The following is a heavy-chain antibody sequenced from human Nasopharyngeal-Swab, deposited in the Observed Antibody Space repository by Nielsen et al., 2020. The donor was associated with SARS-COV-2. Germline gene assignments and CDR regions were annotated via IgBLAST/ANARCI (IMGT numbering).Heavy chain of an antibody. J-gene: IGHJ6*02. V-gene: IGHV1-18*01. CDR1: GYTFTSYG. CDR2: ISAYNGNT. CDR3: ARETMVRGVIITEYYYYGMDV. D-gene: IGHD3-10*01. Sequence: ASVKVSCKASGYTFTSYGINWVRQAPGQGLEWMGWISAYNGNTNYAQKLQGRVTMTTDTSTNTAYMELRSLRSDDTAVYYCARETMVRGVIITEYYYYGMDVWGQGTTFTVSS.